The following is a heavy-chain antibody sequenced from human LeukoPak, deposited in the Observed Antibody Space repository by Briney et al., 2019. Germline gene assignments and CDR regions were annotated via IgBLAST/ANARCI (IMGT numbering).Heavy chain of an antibody. D-gene: IGHD5-18*01. J-gene: IGHJ4*02. V-gene: IGHV3-48*02. CDR1: GFSFSSYS. Sequence: GGSLRLSCAASGFSFSSYSLNWVRQAPGKGLEWVSYISGSSLTIYYADSVKGRFTISRDNAKNSLYLQMNSLRDEDTAVYYCASRGYSYGYHTPDYWGQGTLVTVSS. CDR2: ISGSSLTI. CDR3: ASRGYSYGYHTPDY.